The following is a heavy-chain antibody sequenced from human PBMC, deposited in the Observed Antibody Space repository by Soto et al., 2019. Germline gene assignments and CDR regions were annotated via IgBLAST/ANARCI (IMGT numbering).Heavy chain of an antibody. V-gene: IGHV2-5*01. CDR2: IYWNDDK. CDR1: GFSLTTSGVG. D-gene: IGHD6-13*01. J-gene: IGHJ5*02. Sequence: QSGPTLVNPTQTLTLTCTFSGFSLTTSGVGVGWIRQPPGKALEWLALIYWNDDKRYSPSLKSRLTITKDTSKNQVVLTMTNMEPVETATYYCAQSRRQQLVSKIENWFDPWCQGTLVTVPS. CDR3: AQSRRQQLVSKIENWFDP.